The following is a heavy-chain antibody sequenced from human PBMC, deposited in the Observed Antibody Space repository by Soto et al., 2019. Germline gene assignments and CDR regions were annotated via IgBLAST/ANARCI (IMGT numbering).Heavy chain of an antibody. Sequence: QVQLVQSGAEVKKTGSSVKVSCKASGGTFSSYAISWVRQAPGQGLEWMGGIIPIFGTANYAQKFQGRVTITGDESTSTAYMELSSLRSEDTAVYYCARDALEWCSGGSCYPRHPWFDPWGQGTLVTVSS. CDR3: ARDALEWCSGGSCYPRHPWFDP. V-gene: IGHV1-69*01. J-gene: IGHJ5*02. CDR2: IIPIFGTA. CDR1: GGTFSSYA. D-gene: IGHD2-15*01.